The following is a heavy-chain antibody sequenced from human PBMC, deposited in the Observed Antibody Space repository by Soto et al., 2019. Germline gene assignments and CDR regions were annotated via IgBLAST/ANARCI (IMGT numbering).Heavy chain of an antibody. D-gene: IGHD2-2*03. V-gene: IGHV1-69*13. J-gene: IGHJ5*02. CDR3: AREVDIVSALFDP. CDR2: IIPIFGTA. Sequence: SVKVSCKASGGTFSSYAISWVRQAPGQGLEWMGGIIPIFGTANYAQKFQGRVTITADESTSTAYMELSSLRSEDTAVYYCAREVDIVSALFDPWGQGTLVTVSS. CDR1: GGTFSSYA.